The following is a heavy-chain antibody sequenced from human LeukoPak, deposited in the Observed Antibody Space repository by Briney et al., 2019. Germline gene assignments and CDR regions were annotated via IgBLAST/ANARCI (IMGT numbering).Heavy chain of an antibody. J-gene: IGHJ4*02. Sequence: PSETLSLTCTVSGGSISSYYWSWIRQPPGKGLEWIGYIYYSGSTNYNPSLKSRVTISVDTSKNQFSLKLSSVTAADTAVYYCARQKGPGGAFDYWGQGTLVTVSS. CDR1: GGSISSYY. V-gene: IGHV4-59*08. CDR3: ARQKGPGGAFDY. D-gene: IGHD4-23*01. CDR2: IYYSGST.